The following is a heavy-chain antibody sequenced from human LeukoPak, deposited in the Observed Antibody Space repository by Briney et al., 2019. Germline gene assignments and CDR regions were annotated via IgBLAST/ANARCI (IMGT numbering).Heavy chain of an antibody. CDR3: ARDEDAAMAYFDY. V-gene: IGHV4-59*01. J-gene: IGHJ4*02. Sequence: SETLSLTCTVSGGSISSYYWSWIRQPPGKGLEWIGYIYYSGYTNYNPSLKSRVTISVDTSKNQFSLKLSSVTAADTAVYYCARDEDAAMAYFDYWGQGTLVTVSS. D-gene: IGHD5-18*01. CDR2: IYYSGYT. CDR1: GGSISSYY.